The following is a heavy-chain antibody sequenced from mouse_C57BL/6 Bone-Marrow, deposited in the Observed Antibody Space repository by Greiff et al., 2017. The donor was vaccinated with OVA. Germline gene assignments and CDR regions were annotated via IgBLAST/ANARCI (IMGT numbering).Heavy chain of an antibody. V-gene: IGHV10-1*01. Sequence: EVMLVESGGGLVQPKGSLKLSCAASGFSFNTYAMNWVRQAPGKGLEWVARIRSKSNNYATYYADSVKDRFTISSDDSESMLYLQMNNLKTEDTAMYYCVRQLRGFAYWGQGTLVTVSA. CDR3: VRQLRGFAY. CDR1: GFSFNTYA. D-gene: IGHD3-2*02. J-gene: IGHJ3*01. CDR2: IRSKSNNYAT.